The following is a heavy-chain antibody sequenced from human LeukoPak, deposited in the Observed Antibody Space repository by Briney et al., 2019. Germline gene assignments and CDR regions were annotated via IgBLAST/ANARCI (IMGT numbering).Heavy chain of an antibody. J-gene: IGHJ4*02. CDR3: ATGRGNSLLNY. CDR2: FDPEDGDT. CDR1: GYTLTELS. Sequence: ASVKVSCTVSGYTLTELSMQWVRQAPGKGLEWMGAFDPEDGDTVYPHKFRGRVTMTEDTSTNTAYMELSSLISDDTAVYYCATGRGNSLLNYWGQGTLVTVSS. D-gene: IGHD4-23*01. V-gene: IGHV1-24*01.